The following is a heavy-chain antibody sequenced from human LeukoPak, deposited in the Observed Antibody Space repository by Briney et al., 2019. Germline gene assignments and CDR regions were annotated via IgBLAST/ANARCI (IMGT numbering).Heavy chain of an antibody. J-gene: IGHJ3*02. CDR3: AAFRGSPIDI. V-gene: IGHV4-39*01. CDR2: IYYSGST. D-gene: IGHD3-10*01. CDR1: GGSISSSSYY. Sequence: SETLSLTCTVSGGSISSSSYYWGWIRQPPGKGLEWIGSIYYSGSTYYNPSLKSRVTISVDTSKNQFSLKLSSVTAADTAVYYCAAFRGSPIDIWGQGTMVIVSS.